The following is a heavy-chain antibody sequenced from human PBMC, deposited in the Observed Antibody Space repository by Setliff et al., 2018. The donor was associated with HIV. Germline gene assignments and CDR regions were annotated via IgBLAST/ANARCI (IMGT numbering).Heavy chain of an antibody. CDR1: GYTFSNYG. Sequence: SVKVSCKASGYTFSNYGISWVRQAPGQGLEWMGWIIPIFGTANYAQKFQGRVTITTDESTSTAYMELSSLRSEDTAVYYCARDRLNLHYYDSSGYYYGPDAFDIWGQGTMVTVSS. V-gene: IGHV1-69*05. CDR3: ARDRLNLHYYDSSGYYYGPDAFDI. J-gene: IGHJ3*02. D-gene: IGHD3-22*01. CDR2: IIPIFGTA.